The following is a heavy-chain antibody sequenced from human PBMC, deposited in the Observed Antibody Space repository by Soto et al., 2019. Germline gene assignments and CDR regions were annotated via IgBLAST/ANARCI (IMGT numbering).Heavy chain of an antibody. J-gene: IGHJ2*01. V-gene: IGHV3-74*01. CDR2: INSDGTTT. CDR1: GFTFSSYW. Sequence: EVQVVESGGGVVQPGGSLRLSCTASGFTFSSYWMHWVRQAPGEGPVWVSHINSDGTTTNYADSVKGRFTISRDNAKNSLYLQMNSLRAEDTAVYFCARGSVISTYWYFDLWGRGTLVTVSS. D-gene: IGHD3-9*01. CDR3: ARGSVISTYWYFDL.